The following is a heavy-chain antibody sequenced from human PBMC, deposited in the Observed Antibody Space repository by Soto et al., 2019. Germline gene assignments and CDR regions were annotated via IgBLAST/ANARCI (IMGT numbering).Heavy chain of an antibody. CDR2: IYTSGST. V-gene: IGHV4-4*07. CDR1: GGSISSYY. D-gene: IGHD6-13*01. J-gene: IGHJ5*02. CDR3: ARDAGYSRTEDFGYDWFDP. Sequence: SETLSLTCTVSGGSISSYYWSWIRQPAGKGLEWIGRIYTSGSTNYNPSLKSRVTMSVDTSKNQFSLKLSSVTAADTAVYYCARDAGYSRTEDFGYDWFDPWGQGTLVTVSS.